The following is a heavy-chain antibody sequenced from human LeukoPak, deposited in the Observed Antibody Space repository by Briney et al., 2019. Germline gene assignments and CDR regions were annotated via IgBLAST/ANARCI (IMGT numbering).Heavy chain of an antibody. CDR3: ARDREQQLVRGYFDY. J-gene: IGHJ4*02. CDR1: GFTFTKYW. V-gene: IGHV3-7*01. CDR2: IKQDGSDK. Sequence: GSLRLSCAASGFTFTKYWMTWVRQAPGKGLEWVGNIKQDGSDKNYMDSVKGRFTISRDNTKNSVYLQMSSLRAEDTAVYYCARDREQQLVRGYFDYWGQGTLVTVSS. D-gene: IGHD6-13*01.